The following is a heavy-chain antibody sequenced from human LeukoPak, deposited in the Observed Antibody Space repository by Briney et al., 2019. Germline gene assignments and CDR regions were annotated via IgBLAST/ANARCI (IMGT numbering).Heavy chain of an antibody. CDR1: GGSISSYY. D-gene: IGHD3-10*01. CDR2: IYTSGST. Sequence: PSETLSLTCTVSGGSISSYYWSWIRQPAGKGLEWIGRIYTSGSTNYNPSLKSRVTISVDTSKYQFSLKLSSVTAADTAVCYCARTYYYGSGSYYTFDYWGQGTLVTVSS. J-gene: IGHJ4*02. V-gene: IGHV4-4*07. CDR3: ARTYYYGSGSYYTFDY.